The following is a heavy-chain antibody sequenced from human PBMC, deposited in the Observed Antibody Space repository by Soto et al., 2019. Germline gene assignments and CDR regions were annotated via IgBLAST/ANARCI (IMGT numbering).Heavy chain of an antibody. V-gene: IGHV4-59*12. CDR1: GGSISSYY. J-gene: IGHJ4*02. CDR3: ARDRELRYFDY. D-gene: IGHD3-10*01. CDR2: IYDSGTT. Sequence: SETLSLTCTVSGGSISSYYWSWIRQSPGKGLEWIGYIYDSGTTNSNPSLQSRATFSLDTSKNQVSLKLSSVTAADTAVYYCARDRELRYFDYWGQGTLVTVSS.